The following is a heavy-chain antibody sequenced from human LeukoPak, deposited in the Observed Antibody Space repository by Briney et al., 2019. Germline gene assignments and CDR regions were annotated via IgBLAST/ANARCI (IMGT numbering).Heavy chain of an antibody. J-gene: IGHJ4*02. Sequence: GGSLRLSCAASGFTFSSYAMSWVRQAPGKGLEWVSAISGSGGSTYYADSVKGRFTISRDNSKNTVYLQMNSLRAEDTAVYYCARPGAAVAGTAFNYWGQGTLVTVSS. V-gene: IGHV3-23*01. CDR2: ISGSGGST. D-gene: IGHD6-13*01. CDR3: ARPGAAVAGTAFNY. CDR1: GFTFSSYA.